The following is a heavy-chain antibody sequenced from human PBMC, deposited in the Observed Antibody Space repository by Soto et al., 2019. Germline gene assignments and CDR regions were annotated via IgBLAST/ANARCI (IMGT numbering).Heavy chain of an antibody. CDR1: GYTFTSYY. CDR3: ARDASLITIFGVVIIGHYYYGMDV. V-gene: IGHV1-46*01. D-gene: IGHD3-3*01. Sequence: ASVKVSCKASGYTFTSYYMHWVRQAPGQGLEWMGIINPSGGSTSYAQKFQGRVTMTRDTSTSTVYMELGSLRSEDTAVYYCARDASLITIFGVVIIGHYYYGMDVWGQGTTVTVSS. CDR2: INPSGGST. J-gene: IGHJ6*02.